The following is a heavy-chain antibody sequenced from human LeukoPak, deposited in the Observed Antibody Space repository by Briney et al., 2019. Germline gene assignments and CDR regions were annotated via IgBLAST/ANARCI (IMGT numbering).Heavy chain of an antibody. CDR2: ISSSSSTI. CDR3: ASDDYDILTGPSGNDY. CDR1: GFTFSSYS. J-gene: IGHJ4*02. Sequence: GGSLRLSCAASGFTFSSYSMNWVRQAPGKGLEWVSYISSSSSTIYYADSVKGRFTISRDNAKNSLYLQMNSLRAEDTAVYYCASDDYDILTGPSGNDYWGQGTLVTVSS. D-gene: IGHD3-9*01. V-gene: IGHV3-48*01.